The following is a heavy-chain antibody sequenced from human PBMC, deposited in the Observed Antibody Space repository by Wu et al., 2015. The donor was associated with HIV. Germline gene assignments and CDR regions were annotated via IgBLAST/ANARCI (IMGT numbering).Heavy chain of an antibody. J-gene: IGHJ6*02. CDR3: ARDHQGRRDV. V-gene: IGHV1-46*01. Sequence: QVHLVQSGAEVKKPGASVKVSCKTSGYTFTTKYIHWVRQAPGQGLEWMGIINPAGGSPNYAQKFPGRVTMTRDTSTSTVYMEMDDLRSDDTAVYYCARDHQGRRDVWGQGTTVTVSS. CDR2: INPAGGSP. CDR1: GYTFTTKY.